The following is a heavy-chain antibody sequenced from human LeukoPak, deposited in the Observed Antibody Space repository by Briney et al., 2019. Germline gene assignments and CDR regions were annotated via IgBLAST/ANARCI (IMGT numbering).Heavy chain of an antibody. V-gene: IGHV3-74*01. CDR2: TNTHGTSA. D-gene: IGHD6-13*01. CDR1: GFTFNNYW. CDR3: LAGYYYYYMDV. J-gene: IGHJ6*03. Sequence: GGSLRLSCAASGFTFNNYWMHWVRQAPGKGLAWVARTNTHGTSANYADSVKGRFIISRDNANNTLYLQMNGLRDEDTGVYYALAGYYYYYMDVWGKGTTVTVSS.